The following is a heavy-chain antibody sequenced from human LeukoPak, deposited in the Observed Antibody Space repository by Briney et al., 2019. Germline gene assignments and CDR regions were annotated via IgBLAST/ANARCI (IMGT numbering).Heavy chain of an antibody. Sequence: PGGSLRLSCAASGFTFSSYSMNWVRQAPGKGLEWVSSISSGCSYIYYADSVKGRFTISRDNAKNSLYLQMNSLRAEDTAVYYCAVDYVWGSYLDWGQGTLVTVSS. CDR2: ISSGCSYI. CDR3: AVDYVWGSYLD. V-gene: IGHV3-21*01. J-gene: IGHJ4*02. D-gene: IGHD3-16*02. CDR1: GFTFSSYS.